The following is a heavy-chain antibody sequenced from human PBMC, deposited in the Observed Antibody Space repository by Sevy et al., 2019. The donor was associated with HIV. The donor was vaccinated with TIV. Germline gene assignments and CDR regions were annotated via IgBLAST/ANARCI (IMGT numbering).Heavy chain of an antibody. CDR3: AREIGDLWGVYYYYGMDV. CDR1: GYTFTSYG. J-gene: IGHJ6*02. CDR2: ISAYNGNT. Sequence: ASVKVSCKASGYTFTSYGISWVRQAPGQGLEWMGWISAYNGNTNYTQKLQGRVTMTTDTSTRTAYMELRSLRSDDTAVYYCAREIGDLWGVYYYYGMDVWGQGTTVTVSS. V-gene: IGHV1-18*01. D-gene: IGHD2-21*01.